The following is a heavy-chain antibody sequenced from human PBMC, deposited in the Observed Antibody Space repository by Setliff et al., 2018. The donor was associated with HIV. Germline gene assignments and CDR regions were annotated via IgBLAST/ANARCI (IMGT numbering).Heavy chain of an antibody. J-gene: IGHJ4*02. V-gene: IGHV4-34*01. Sequence: SETLSLTCAVSGGSFSAYYWSWIRQSPHKGLEWIGEIDHTGSAYYNPSLISRVTISVDTSKNRFSLKLSSVTAADTALYYCARGPRVFAAVVETPFAFWGQGTRVTSPQ. CDR3: ARGPRVFAAVVETPFAF. CDR1: GGSFSAYY. CDR2: IDHTGSA. D-gene: IGHD6-19*01.